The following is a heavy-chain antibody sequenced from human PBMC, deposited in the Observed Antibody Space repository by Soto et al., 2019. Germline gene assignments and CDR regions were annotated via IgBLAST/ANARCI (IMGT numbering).Heavy chain of an antibody. CDR3: ARPRYDGSGTPFDH. Sequence: EVQLVESGGALVQPGGSLRLSCAASGFTFSSYWMHWVRHAPGKGLVWVSRINGDGSTTTYADSVKGRFIISRDNAKNMLYLQMNSLTAEDTAVYYCARPRYDGSGTPFDHWGQGTLATVSS. CDR2: INGDGSTT. D-gene: IGHD3-22*01. V-gene: IGHV3-74*01. CDR1: GFTFSSYW. J-gene: IGHJ4*02.